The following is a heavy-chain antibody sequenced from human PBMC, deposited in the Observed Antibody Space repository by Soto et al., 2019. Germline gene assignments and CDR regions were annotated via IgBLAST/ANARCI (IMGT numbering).Heavy chain of an antibody. CDR1: GFSLSTSGMC. CDR3: ARTLYSSSWYDWFDP. D-gene: IGHD6-13*01. J-gene: IGHJ5*02. Sequence: SCPTLVNPTQTLTLTCTFSGFSLSTSGMCVSWIRQPPGKALEWLALIDWDDDKYYSTSLKTRLTISKDTSKNQVVLTMTNMDPVDTATYYCARTLYSSSWYDWFDPWGQGTLVTVSS. CDR2: IDWDDDK. V-gene: IGHV2-70*01.